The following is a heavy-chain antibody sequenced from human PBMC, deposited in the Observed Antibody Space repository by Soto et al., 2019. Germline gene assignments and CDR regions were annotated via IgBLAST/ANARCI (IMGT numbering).Heavy chain of an antibody. Sequence: QVQLVESGGGVVQSGRSLRFSCAASGFTFSTSGMHWIRQAPGKGLEWVAMISHDRGATYYVDSVKGRFTISRDTDKNTLHLQMDSLRPEDTATYYCAKDWGSSGWYNGFDPWGQGTLVTVSS. CDR2: ISHDRGAT. CDR1: GFTFSTSG. CDR3: AKDWGSSGWYNGFDP. J-gene: IGHJ5*02. D-gene: IGHD6-13*01. V-gene: IGHV3-30*18.